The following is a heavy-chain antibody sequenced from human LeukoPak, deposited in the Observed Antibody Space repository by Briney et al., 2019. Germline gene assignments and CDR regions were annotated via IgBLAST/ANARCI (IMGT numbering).Heavy chain of an antibody. CDR2: IYYSGST. J-gene: IGHJ5*02. D-gene: IGHD2-2*01. CDR3: ARDGGVVPAAMYWFEP. V-gene: IGHV4-39*07. CDR1: GGSISSSSYY. Sequence: PSETLSLTCTVSGGSISSSSYYWGWIRQPPGKGLEWIGSIYYSGSTYYNPSLKSRVTISVDTSKNQFSLKLSSVTAADTAVYYCARDGGVVPAAMYWFEPWGQGTLVTVSS.